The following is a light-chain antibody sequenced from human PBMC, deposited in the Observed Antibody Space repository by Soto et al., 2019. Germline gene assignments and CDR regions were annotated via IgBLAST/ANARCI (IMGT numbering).Light chain of an antibody. J-gene: IGLJ2*01. CDR1: SSDVGSYNL. CDR2: EGS. CDR3: CSYAHSNTLV. Sequence: QSVLTQPASVSGSPGQSITISCTGTSSDVGSYNLVSWFQQHPGKAPKLMIYEGSKRPSGVSNRFSGSKSGNTASLTISGLQAEDEADYYCCSYAHSNTLVFGGGTKVTVL. V-gene: IGLV2-23*01.